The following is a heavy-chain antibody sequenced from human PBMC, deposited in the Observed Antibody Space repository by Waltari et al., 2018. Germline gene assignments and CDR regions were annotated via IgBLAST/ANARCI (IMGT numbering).Heavy chain of an antibody. Sequence: EVQLVESGGGLVQPGGSLRLSCAASGFTFSSYSMNWVRQAPGKGLEWVSYISSSSSTIYYADSVKGRFTISRDNAKNSLYLQMNSLRAEDTAVYYCAREYDYGPSDAFDIWGQGTMVTVSS. V-gene: IGHV3-48*04. D-gene: IGHD4-17*01. CDR2: ISSSSSTI. J-gene: IGHJ3*02. CDR1: GFTFSSYS. CDR3: AREYDYGPSDAFDI.